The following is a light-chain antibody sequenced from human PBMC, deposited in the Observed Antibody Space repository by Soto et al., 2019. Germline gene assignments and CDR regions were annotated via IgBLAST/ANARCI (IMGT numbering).Light chain of an antibody. CDR1: QRVLYSSNNKNY. V-gene: IGKV4-1*01. J-gene: IGKJ2*01. Sequence: DIVMTQSPDSLAVSLGERATINCKSSQRVLYSSNNKNYLAWYQQRPGQPPKLLIYWASTRESGVPDRFSGSGYGTDFPLTITSLQAEDVAVYYCQQYESTPPTFGQGKKLDIK. CDR3: QQYESTPPT. CDR2: WAS.